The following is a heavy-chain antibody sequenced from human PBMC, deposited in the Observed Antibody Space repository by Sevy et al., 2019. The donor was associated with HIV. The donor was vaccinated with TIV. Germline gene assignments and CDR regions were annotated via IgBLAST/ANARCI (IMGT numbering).Heavy chain of an antibody. Sequence: GGSLRLSCGASGFTFSSYAMNWVRQAPGKGLEWVSSISSSSSHIYAADSLKGRFTISRDNAKNSLFLQMNSLRAEDTAIYYCARVAADDPDFYYYGMDVWGQGTTVTVSS. V-gene: IGHV3-21*01. J-gene: IGHJ6*02. CDR2: ISSSSSHI. D-gene: IGHD6-13*01. CDR1: GFTFSSYA. CDR3: ARVAADDPDFYYYGMDV.